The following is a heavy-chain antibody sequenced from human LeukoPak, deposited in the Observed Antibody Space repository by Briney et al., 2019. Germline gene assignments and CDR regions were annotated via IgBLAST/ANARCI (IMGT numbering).Heavy chain of an antibody. D-gene: IGHD3-3*01. CDR2: ISAYNGNT. V-gene: IGHV1-18*01. CDR1: GYTFTSYG. Sequence: GASVTVSCTASGYTFTSYGISWVRQAPGQGLEWMGWISAYNGNTNYAQKLQGRVTMTTDTSTSTAYMELRSLRSDDTAVYYCARIISLGFGNWFDPWGQGTLVTVSS. CDR3: ARIISLGFGNWFDP. J-gene: IGHJ5*02.